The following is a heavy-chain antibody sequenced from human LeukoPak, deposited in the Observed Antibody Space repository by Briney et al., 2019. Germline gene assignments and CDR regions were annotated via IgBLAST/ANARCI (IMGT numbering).Heavy chain of an antibody. V-gene: IGHV4-34*01. CDR2: INHSGST. CDR1: GGSFSGYY. D-gene: IGHD1-26*01. Sequence: KPSETLSLTCAVYGGSFSGYYWSWIRQPPGKGLEWIGEINHSGSTNYNPSLKSRVTISVDTSKNQFSLKLSSVTAADTAVYYCARGGGSYYQDYWGQGTLVTVS. J-gene: IGHJ4*02. CDR3: ARGGGSYYQDY.